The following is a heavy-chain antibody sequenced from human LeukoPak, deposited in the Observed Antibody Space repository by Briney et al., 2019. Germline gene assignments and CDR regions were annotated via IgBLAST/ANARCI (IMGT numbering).Heavy chain of an antibody. D-gene: IGHD1-14*01. J-gene: IGHJ3*02. CDR2: IYYGGST. Sequence: PSETLSLTCTVSGGSISGSISSYYWNWIRQPPGKGLEWIGYIYYGGSTNYNPSLKSRVTISVDTSKNQFSLKLSSVTAADTAVYYCARRRITFRAFDIWGQGTMVTVSS. CDR3: ARRRITFRAFDI. V-gene: IGHV4-61*05. CDR1: GGSISGSISSYY.